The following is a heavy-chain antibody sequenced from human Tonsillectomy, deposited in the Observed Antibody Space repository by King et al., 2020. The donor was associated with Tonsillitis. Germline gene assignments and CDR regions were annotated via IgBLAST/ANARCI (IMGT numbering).Heavy chain of an antibody. CDR3: TKGGGSSWSN. V-gene: IGHV3-23*01. Sequence: PGGFLIQPGGSLTLSCTASGFTFSSCAMSWVRQAPGKGLEWVSTSRVNGDATYYADSVKGRVTISRDNSRNTQDLQMNSLRAEDTAIYYCTKGGGSSWSNWGQGALVTVSS. D-gene: IGHD6-13*01. CDR1: GFTFSSCA. CDR2: SRVNGDAT. J-gene: IGHJ4*02.